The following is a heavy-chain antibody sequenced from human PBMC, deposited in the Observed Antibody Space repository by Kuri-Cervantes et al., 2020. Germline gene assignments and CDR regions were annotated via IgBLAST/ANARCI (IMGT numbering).Heavy chain of an antibody. CDR1: GGSISSGDYY. Sequence: SETLSLTYTVSGGSISSGDYYWSWIRQPPGKGLEWIGYIYYSGSTYYNPSLKSRVTISVDTSKNQFSLKLSSVTAADTAVYYCARGGISGSYYLDAFDIWGQGTMVTVSS. D-gene: IGHD1-26*01. CDR2: IYYSGST. V-gene: IGHV4-30-4*01. J-gene: IGHJ3*02. CDR3: ARGGISGSYYLDAFDI.